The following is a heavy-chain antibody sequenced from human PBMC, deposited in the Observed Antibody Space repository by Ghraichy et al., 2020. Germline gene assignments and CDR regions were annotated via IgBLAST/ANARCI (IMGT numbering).Heavy chain of an antibody. CDR1: GGTFSIYA. CDR3: AVVSFGVVRGRPGYYYYYGMDV. D-gene: IGHD3-3*01. Sequence: SVKVSCKASGGTFSIYAISWVRQAPGQGLEWMGGIIPILGAVNYAQKFQGRVTITADESTSTAYMELSSLRSEDTVVYYCAVVSFGVVRGRPGYYYYYGMDVWGQGTTVAVSS. J-gene: IGHJ6*02. CDR2: IIPILGAV. V-gene: IGHV1-69*13.